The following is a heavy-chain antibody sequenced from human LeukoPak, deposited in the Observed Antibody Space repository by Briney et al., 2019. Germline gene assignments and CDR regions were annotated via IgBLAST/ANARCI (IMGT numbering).Heavy chain of an antibody. Sequence: SETLSLTCTVSGGSISSYYWGWIRQPPGKGLEWIGYTHYSGSTNYNPSLKSRVTISVDTSKNQFSLKLRSVTAADTAVYYCVRGGGWDAWFDPWGQGTLVTVSS. V-gene: IGHV4-59*01. CDR1: GGSISSYY. J-gene: IGHJ5*02. D-gene: IGHD6-19*01. CDR3: VRGGGWDAWFDP. CDR2: THYSGST.